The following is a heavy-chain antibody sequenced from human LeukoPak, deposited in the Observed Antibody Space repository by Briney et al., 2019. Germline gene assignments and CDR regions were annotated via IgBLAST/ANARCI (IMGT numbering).Heavy chain of an antibody. CDR2: IIPIFGTA. CDR3: ARGRRVPSSLDY. V-gene: IGHV1-69*05. CDR1: GGTFSSYA. Sequence: SVRVSCKASGGTFSSYAISWVRQAPGQGLEWMGRIIPIFGTANYAQKFQGRVTITTDESTSTAYMELSSLRSEDTAVYYCARGRRVPSSLDYWGQGTLVTVSS. J-gene: IGHJ4*02. D-gene: IGHD2-2*01.